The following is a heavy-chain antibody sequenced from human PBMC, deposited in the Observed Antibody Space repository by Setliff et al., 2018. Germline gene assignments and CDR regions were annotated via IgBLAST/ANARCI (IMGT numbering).Heavy chain of an antibody. CDR2: ISHGGGT. CDR3: ATGDVYDSSAFFSDWFDP. CDR1: GGSFSAYY. D-gene: IGHD3-22*01. V-gene: IGHV4-34*01. J-gene: IGHJ5*02. Sequence: SETLSLTCTVYGGSFSAYYWSWIRQPPGKGLEWIGEISHGGGTNYNPSLKSRVTISIDTSKNLFSLKLTSVTAADTAVYYCATGDVYDSSAFFSDWFDPWGQGTRVTSPQ.